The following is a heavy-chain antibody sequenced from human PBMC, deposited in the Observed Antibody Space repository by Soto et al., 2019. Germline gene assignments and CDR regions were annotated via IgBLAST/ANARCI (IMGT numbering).Heavy chain of an antibody. Sequence: GASVKVSCKASGGTFSSYAISWVRQAPGQGLEWMGGIIPIFGTANYAQNFQGRVTITADESTSTAYMELSSLRSEDTAVYYCASIDQSGRTFLGATTYDYWGQGTLVTVSS. CDR2: IIPIFGTA. V-gene: IGHV1-69*13. D-gene: IGHD1-26*01. CDR3: ASIDQSGRTFLGATTYDY. J-gene: IGHJ4*02. CDR1: GGTFSSYA.